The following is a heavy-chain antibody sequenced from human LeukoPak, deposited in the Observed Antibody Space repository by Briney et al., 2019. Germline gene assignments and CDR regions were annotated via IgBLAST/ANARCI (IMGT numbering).Heavy chain of an antibody. D-gene: IGHD1-26*01. J-gene: IGHJ4*02. CDR3: ARGPPWELLEAGIDY. V-gene: IGHV1-69*05. Sequence: SVKVSCKASGGTFSSYAISWVRQAPGQGLEWMGRIIPIFGTANYAQKFQGRVTITTDESTSTAYMELRSLRSEDTAVYYCARGPPWELLEAGIDYWGQGTLVTVSS. CDR2: IIPIFGTA. CDR1: GGTFSSYA.